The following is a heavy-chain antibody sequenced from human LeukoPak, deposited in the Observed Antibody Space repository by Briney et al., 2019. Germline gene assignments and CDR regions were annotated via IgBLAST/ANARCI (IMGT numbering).Heavy chain of an antibody. D-gene: IGHD3-22*01. CDR1: GYTFTSYG. J-gene: IGHJ4*02. CDR2: ISAYNGNT. V-gene: IGHV1-18*01. Sequence: GASVKVSCKASGYTFTSYGISWVRQAPGQGLEWMGWISAYNGNTNYAQKLQGRVTMTTDTSTSTAYMELRSLRSDDTAVYYCARLVDYYDSSGYYYVPTFFDYWGQGTLVTVSS. CDR3: ARLVDYYDSSGYYYVPTFFDY.